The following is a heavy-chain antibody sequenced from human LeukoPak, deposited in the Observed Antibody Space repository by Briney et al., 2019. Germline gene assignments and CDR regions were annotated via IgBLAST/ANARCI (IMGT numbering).Heavy chain of an antibody. CDR1: GYTFTSYD. D-gene: IGHD3-3*01. Sequence: ASVQVSCKASGYTFTSYDMNGVRQATGQGVEWMGWMYSNSGHTGYAQKFQGRGTMTRNTSISTAYMELSSLRSEVTAVYYCARVQLLRFLEWLGRGDPYYYYYMDVWGKGTTVTVSS. V-gene: IGHV1-8*01. J-gene: IGHJ6*03. CDR3: ARVQLLRFLEWLGRGDPYYYYYMDV. CDR2: MYSNSGHT.